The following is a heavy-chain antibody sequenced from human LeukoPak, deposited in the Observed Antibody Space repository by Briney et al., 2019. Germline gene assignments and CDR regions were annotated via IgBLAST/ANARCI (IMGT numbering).Heavy chain of an antibody. CDR3: ARDRDDDSSGYYPDAFDI. Sequence: GGSLRLSCAASGFTFSSYGMHWVRQAPGKGLEWVAVISYDGSNKYYADSVKGRFTISRDNSKNTLYLQMNSLRAEDTAVYYCARDRDDDSSGYYPDAFDIWGQGTMVTVSS. D-gene: IGHD3-22*01. V-gene: IGHV3-30*03. CDR1: GFTFSSYG. J-gene: IGHJ3*02. CDR2: ISYDGSNK.